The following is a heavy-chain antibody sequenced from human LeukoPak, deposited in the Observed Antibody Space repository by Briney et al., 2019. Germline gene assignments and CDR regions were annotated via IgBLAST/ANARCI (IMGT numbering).Heavy chain of an antibody. Sequence: GASVKVSCKVSGYTLTELSMHWVRQAPGKGLEWMGGFDPEDGETIYAQKFQGRVTITRDTSASTAYMELSSLRSEDMAVYYCARGVGATRAGYYYMDVWGKGTTVTVSS. J-gene: IGHJ6*03. V-gene: IGHV1-24*01. D-gene: IGHD1-26*01. CDR1: GYTLTELS. CDR3: ARGVGATRAGYYYMDV. CDR2: FDPEDGET.